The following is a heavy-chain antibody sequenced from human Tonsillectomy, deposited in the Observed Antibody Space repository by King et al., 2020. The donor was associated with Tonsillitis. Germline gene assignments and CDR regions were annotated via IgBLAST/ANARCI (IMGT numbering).Heavy chain of an antibody. J-gene: IGHJ3*02. V-gene: IGHV3-7*03. CDR3: ARARGAFDI. CDR1: GFTLSSYW. CDR2: IKQDGSEK. D-gene: IGHD3-10*01. Sequence: VQLVESGGGLVQPGGSLRLSCAVSGFTLSSYWMTWVRQAPGKGLEGVANIKQDGSEKYYVDSVKGRFTISRDNAKNSLYLQINSLRAEDTAVYYCARARGAFDIWGQGTMVTVSS.